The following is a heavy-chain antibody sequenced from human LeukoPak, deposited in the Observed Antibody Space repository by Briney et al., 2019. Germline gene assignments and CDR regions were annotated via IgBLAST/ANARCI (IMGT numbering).Heavy chain of an antibody. Sequence: PSETLSLTCAVYGGSFSGYYWSWLRQPPGKGQEWFGEINHSGSTNYNPSLKSRVTISVDTSKNQFSLKLSSVTAADTAVYYYSKVVVGDRGYNWFDPWGQGTLVTVSS. J-gene: IGHJ5*02. CDR2: INHSGST. V-gene: IGHV4-34*01. CDR1: GGSFSGYY. D-gene: IGHD2-15*01. CDR3: SKVVVGDRGYNWFDP.